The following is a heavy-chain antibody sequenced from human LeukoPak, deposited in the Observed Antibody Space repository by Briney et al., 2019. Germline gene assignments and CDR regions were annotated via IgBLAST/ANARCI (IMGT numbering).Heavy chain of an antibody. CDR3: ARVAHIEWELQEISA. CDR1: GYTFTSYG. V-gene: IGHV1-18*01. Sequence: GASVKVSCKASGYTFTSYGISWVRQAPGQGLEWMGWISAYNGNTNYAQKLQGRVTMTTDTSTSTAYMELRSLRSDDTAVYYCARVAHIEWELQEISAWGQGTLVTVSS. CDR2: ISAYNGNT. D-gene: IGHD1-26*01. J-gene: IGHJ5*02.